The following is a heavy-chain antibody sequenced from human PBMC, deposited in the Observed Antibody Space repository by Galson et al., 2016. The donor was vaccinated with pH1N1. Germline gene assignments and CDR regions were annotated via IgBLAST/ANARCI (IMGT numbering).Heavy chain of an antibody. CDR2: IRYDGTKE. V-gene: IGHV3-33*01. J-gene: IGHJ4*02. CDR1: GFTFSRHG. D-gene: IGHD2-2*01. Sequence: SLRLSCAASGFTFSRHGLHWVRQAPGKGLEWVAVIRYDGTKEYYADSVKGRFTISKDNSKNTLYLQMNSPRVEDTAVYYCARDIWISGYCSSISCSNLDDWGQGTLVTVSS. CDR3: ARDIWISGYCSSISCSNLDD.